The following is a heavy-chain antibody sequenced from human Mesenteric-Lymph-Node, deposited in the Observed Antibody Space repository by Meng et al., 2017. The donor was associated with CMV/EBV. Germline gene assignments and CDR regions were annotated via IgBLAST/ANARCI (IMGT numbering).Heavy chain of an antibody. CDR3: AREGGKDYGMDV. CDR2: IKQDGSEK. Sequence: GESLKISCAASGFTFSSYSMNWVRQAPGKGLEWVANIKQDGSEKYYVDSVKGRFTISRDNAKNSLYLQMNSLTAEDTAVYYCAREGGKDYGMDVWGQGTTVTVSS. D-gene: IGHD3-16*01. CDR1: GFTFSSYS. J-gene: IGHJ6*02. V-gene: IGHV3-7*01.